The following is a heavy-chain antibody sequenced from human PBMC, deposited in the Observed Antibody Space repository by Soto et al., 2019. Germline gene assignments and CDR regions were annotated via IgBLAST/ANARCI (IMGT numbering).Heavy chain of an antibody. J-gene: IGHJ5*02. Sequence: QVQLVQSVAEEKKPGASVKVSCKASGYTFTSYAMHWVRQAPGQRLEGMGWINAGNGNTKYSQKLQGRVTITRDTAASTAYMELSSLRSEDTAVYYCARDRYDILEFDPWGQGTLVTVSS. D-gene: IGHD3-9*01. CDR3: ARDRYDILEFDP. V-gene: IGHV1-3*05. CDR1: GYTFTSYA. CDR2: INAGNGNT.